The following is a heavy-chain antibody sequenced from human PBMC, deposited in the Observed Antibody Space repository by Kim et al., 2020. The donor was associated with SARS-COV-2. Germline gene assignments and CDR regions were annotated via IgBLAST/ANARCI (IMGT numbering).Heavy chain of an antibody. CDR3: AKDGPRTWSRFDY. J-gene: IGHJ4*02. D-gene: IGHD2-15*01. V-gene: IGHV3-9*01. Sequence: GGSLRLSCAASGFTFDDYAMHWVRQAPGKGLEWVSGISWNSGSIGYADSVKGRFTISRDNAKNSLYLQMNSLRAEDTALYYCAKDGPRTWSRFDYWGQGT. CDR2: ISWNSGSI. CDR1: GFTFDDYA.